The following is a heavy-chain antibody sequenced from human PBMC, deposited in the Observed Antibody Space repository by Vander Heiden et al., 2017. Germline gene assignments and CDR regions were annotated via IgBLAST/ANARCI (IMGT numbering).Heavy chain of an antibody. CDR3: ARGEMSTLGPFDY. Sequence: AQLLQSRGGAVQPGRSLRPSRAAPASPFSPHPRHSARQAPGKGLEWVSVIAYDGSNKYHADSVGGRFTISRDNSKNTLYLQMNSRRAEDTAVYYCARGEMSTLGPFDYWGQGTLVTVSS. J-gene: IGHJ4*02. V-gene: IGHV3-30-3*01. CDR2: IAYDGSNK. D-gene: IGHD2-15*01. CDR1: ASPFSPHP.